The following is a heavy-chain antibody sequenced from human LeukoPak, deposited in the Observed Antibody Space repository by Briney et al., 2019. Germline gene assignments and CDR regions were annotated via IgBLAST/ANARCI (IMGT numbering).Heavy chain of an antibody. Sequence: ASVKVSCKASGYTFTSYAMDWVRQAPGQGLEWMGWINTNTGNPTYAQGFTGRFVFSLDTSVSTAYLQISSLKAEDTAVYYCARDSLQLWPQEYYMDVWGKGTTVTVSS. CDR3: ARDSLQLWPQEYYMDV. D-gene: IGHD5-18*01. J-gene: IGHJ6*03. CDR1: GYTFTSYA. V-gene: IGHV7-4-1*02. CDR2: INTNTGNP.